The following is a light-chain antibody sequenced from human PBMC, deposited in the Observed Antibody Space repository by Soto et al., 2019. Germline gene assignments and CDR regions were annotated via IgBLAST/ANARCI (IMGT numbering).Light chain of an antibody. CDR3: ASYTTTLEQV. CDR1: SSDVGGYDF. Sequence: QSALTQPASVSGSPWQSISISCTGTSSDVGGYDFVSWYQQHPGKAPKLIIYDVRTRPSGVSDRFSGSKSGNTASLTISGLQAEDEADYFCASYTTTLEQVFGGGTKLTVL. J-gene: IGLJ2*01. V-gene: IGLV2-14*03. CDR2: DVR.